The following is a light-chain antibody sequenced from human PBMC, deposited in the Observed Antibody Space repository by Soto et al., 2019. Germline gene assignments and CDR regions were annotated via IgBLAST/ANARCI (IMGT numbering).Light chain of an antibody. CDR2: DVN. Sequence: QSVLTQPASVSGSPGQSITISCTGTSSYVGGYDYVSWYQQLPGKAPKLLIYDVNNRPSGVSHRFSGSKSGNTASLTISGLQAEDEADYYCSSYTGSSTFVFGTGTKVTVL. J-gene: IGLJ1*01. CDR1: SSYVGGYDY. CDR3: SSYTGSSTFV. V-gene: IGLV2-14*01.